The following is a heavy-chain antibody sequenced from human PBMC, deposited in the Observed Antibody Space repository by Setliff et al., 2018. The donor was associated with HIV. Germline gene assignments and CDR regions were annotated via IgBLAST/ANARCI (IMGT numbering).Heavy chain of an antibody. V-gene: IGHV4-34*01. CDR2: INHSGST. Sequence: SETLSLTCAVYGGSLSGYHWSWIRQSPEKGLEWIGEINHSGSTNYSPSLKSRVTISVDTSKNHFSLKLSSVTAADTAVYYCMRGRSITIFGVAYFDFWGQGTQVTVSS. J-gene: IGHJ4*02. CDR3: MRGRSITIFGVAYFDF. D-gene: IGHD3-3*01. CDR1: GGSLSGYH.